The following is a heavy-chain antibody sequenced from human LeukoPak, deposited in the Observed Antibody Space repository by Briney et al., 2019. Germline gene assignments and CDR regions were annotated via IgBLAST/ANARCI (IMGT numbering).Heavy chain of an antibody. D-gene: IGHD3-9*01. Sequence: GGSLRLSCAASGFTFRSYSMNWVRQAPGKGLEWVSFISSSSHIYYADSVKGRFTISRDNSKNTLYLQMNSLRAEDTAVYYCAKAAYDILTGSDYWGQGTLVTVSS. CDR1: GFTFRSYS. V-gene: IGHV3-21*04. CDR3: AKAAYDILTGSDY. J-gene: IGHJ4*02. CDR2: ISSSSHI.